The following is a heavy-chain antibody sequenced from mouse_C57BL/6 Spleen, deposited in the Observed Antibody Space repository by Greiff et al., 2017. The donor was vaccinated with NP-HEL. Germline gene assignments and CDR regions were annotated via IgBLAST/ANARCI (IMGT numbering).Heavy chain of an antibody. CDR3: ARLSGNYFYYAMDY. Sequence: VQLQQPGAELVRPGSSVKLSCKASGYTFTSYWMHWVKQRPIQGLEWIGNIDPSDSDTHYNQKFKDKATLTVDKSSSTAYMQLSSLTYEDSAVYYYARLSGNYFYYAMDYWGQGTSVTVSS. V-gene: IGHV1-52*01. J-gene: IGHJ4*01. D-gene: IGHD2-1*01. CDR1: GYTFTSYW. CDR2: IDPSDSDT.